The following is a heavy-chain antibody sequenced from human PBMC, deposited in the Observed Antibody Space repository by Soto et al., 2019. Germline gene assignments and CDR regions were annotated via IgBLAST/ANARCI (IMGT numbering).Heavy chain of an antibody. CDR3: ARVSYGYCSSTSCLKAFDI. V-gene: IGHV1-46*01. CDR1: GYTFTSYY. D-gene: IGHD2-2*01. J-gene: IGHJ3*02. CDR2: INPSGGST. Sequence: ASVKVSCKASGYTFTSYYMHWVRQAPGQGLEWMGIINPSGGSTSYAQKFQGRVTMTRDTSTSTVYMELSSLRSEDTAVYYCARVSYGYCSSTSCLKAFDIWGQGTMVTVSS.